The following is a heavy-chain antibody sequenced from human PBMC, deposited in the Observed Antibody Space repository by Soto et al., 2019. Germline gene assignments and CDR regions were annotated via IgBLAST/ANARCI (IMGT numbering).Heavy chain of an antibody. CDR1: GYTFTGYY. D-gene: IGHD3-3*01. CDR3: ARAGVVLVPAAMGVYYDFWSGYPEYYYGMDV. J-gene: IGHJ6*02. Sequence: ASVKVSCKASGYTFTGYYMQWVRQAPGQGLEWMGWINPNSGGTNYAQKFQGWVTVTRDTSISTAYMELSRLRSDDTAVYYCARAGVVLVPAAMGVYYDFWSGYPEYYYGMDVWGQGTTVTAP. CDR2: INPNSGGT. V-gene: IGHV1-2*04.